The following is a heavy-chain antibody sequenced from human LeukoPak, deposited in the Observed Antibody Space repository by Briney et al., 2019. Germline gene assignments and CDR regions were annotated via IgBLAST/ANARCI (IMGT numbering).Heavy chain of an antibody. CDR2: INPNSGGT. CDR1: GYTFTSYD. CDR3: AKAPGGAGWFDP. D-gene: IGHD3-10*01. Sequence: ASVKVSCKASGYTFTSYDINWVRQATGQGLERMGWINPNSGGTNYAQKFQGRVTMTRDTSISTAYMELSRLRSDDTAVYYCAKAPGGAGWFDPWGQGTLVTVSS. J-gene: IGHJ5*02. V-gene: IGHV1-2*02.